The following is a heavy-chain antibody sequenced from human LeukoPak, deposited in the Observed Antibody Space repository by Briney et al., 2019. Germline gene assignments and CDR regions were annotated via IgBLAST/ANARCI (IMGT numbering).Heavy chain of an antibody. CDR3: ARGPYDYVWGSYRYLSPNWFEP. CDR1: GGPFSGYY. CDR2: INHSGST. J-gene: IGHJ5*02. Sequence: SETLSLTCAVYGGPFSGYYWSWLPQPPGKGLEWIGEINHSGSTNYNPSLKSRVTISVDTSKNQFSLKLSSVSPADRAVYYCARGPYDYVWGSYRYLSPNWFEPWGQGTLVTVSS. V-gene: IGHV4-34*01. D-gene: IGHD3-16*02.